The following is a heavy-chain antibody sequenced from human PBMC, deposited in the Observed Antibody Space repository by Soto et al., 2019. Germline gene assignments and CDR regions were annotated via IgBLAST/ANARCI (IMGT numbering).Heavy chain of an antibody. J-gene: IGHJ6*02. D-gene: IGHD3-3*01. CDR2: ISYDGSNK. Sequence: QVQLVESGGGVVQPGRSLRLSCVASGFTFRSYAMHWVRQAPGKGLEWVAVISYDGSNKYYADSVKGRFTISRDNSKNTLYVRMNSLRAEDTAVYYGAIVESGRHYYCVMDVWGQGTTVTVSS. CDR1: GFTFRSYA. V-gene: IGHV3-30*01. CDR3: AIVESGRHYYCVMDV.